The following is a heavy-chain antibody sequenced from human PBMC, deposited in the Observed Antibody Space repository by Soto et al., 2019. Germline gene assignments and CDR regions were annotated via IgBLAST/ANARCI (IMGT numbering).Heavy chain of an antibody. CDR3: ARRRGGFGGGWTTPYFDY. CDR2: IYWDDDK. J-gene: IGHJ4*02. D-gene: IGHD6-19*01. Sequence: QITLKESGPTVVKPTQTLTLTCSLSGFSLNTGGVGVVWIRQPPGKALEWLAVIYWDDDKSWNPSLRDRLTINRDASDDQVVLTVTNMDPVDTGTYYCARRRGGFGGGWTTPYFDYWGQGTLVTVSS. V-gene: IGHV2-5*02. CDR1: GFSLNTGGVG.